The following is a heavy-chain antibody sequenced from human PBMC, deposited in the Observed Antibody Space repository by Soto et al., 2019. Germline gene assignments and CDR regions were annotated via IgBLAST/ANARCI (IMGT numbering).Heavy chain of an antibody. CDR1: GFTFSTYA. Sequence: GSLRLSCAASGFTFSTYAMSWVRQAPGKGLEWVSAISGSGGGTYYADSVKGRYTISRDNSKNTLYLQMNSLRVEDTAVYYCAKDRASTGDRPRFDPWGQGTLVTVSS. J-gene: IGHJ5*02. CDR3: AKDRASTGDRPRFDP. D-gene: IGHD4-4*01. CDR2: ISGSGGGT. V-gene: IGHV3-23*01.